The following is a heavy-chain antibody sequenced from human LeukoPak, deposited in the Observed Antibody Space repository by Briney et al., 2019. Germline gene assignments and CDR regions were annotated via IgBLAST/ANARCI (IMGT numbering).Heavy chain of an antibody. CDR3: ARESEYGLRYFDL. J-gene: IGHJ2*01. CDR1: GFTFDDYA. V-gene: IGHV3-9*01. Sequence: GGSLRLSCAASGFTFDDYAMHWVRQAPGRGLEWVSGISWNSGNIGYADSVKGRFTISRDNAKNSVYLQMNSLRPEDTALYYCARESEYGLRYFDLWGRGTLVTVSS. D-gene: IGHD4-17*01. CDR2: ISWNSGNI.